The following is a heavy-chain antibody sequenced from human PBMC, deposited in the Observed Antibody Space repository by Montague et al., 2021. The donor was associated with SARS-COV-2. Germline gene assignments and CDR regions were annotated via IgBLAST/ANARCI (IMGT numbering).Heavy chain of an antibody. D-gene: IGHD3-22*01. CDR2: INHSGSI. CDR3: ARGAPTITMIVVVFTGAGWYFDL. V-gene: IGHV4-34*01. Sequence: SETLSLTCAVYSGSFSDYYWTWIRQPPGKGLEWIGGINHSGSINYNPSLKSRVSISVDTSKNQFSLKLTSVTAADTAVYYCARGAPTITMIVVVFTGAGWYFDLWGRGTLVTVSS. CDR1: SGSFSDYY. J-gene: IGHJ2*01.